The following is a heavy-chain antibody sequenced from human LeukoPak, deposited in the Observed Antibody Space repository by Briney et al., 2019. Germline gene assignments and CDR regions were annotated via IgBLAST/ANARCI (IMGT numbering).Heavy chain of an antibody. CDR2: INSDGSST. D-gene: IGHD3-22*01. J-gene: IGHJ4*02. Sequence: GGSLRLSCAASGFPFSSYWTHWVRQAPGKGLVWVSRINSDGSSTSYADSVKGRFTISRDNAKNTLHLQMNSLRAEDTAVYYCARANTYYYDSSGYSVDYWGQGTLVTVSS. V-gene: IGHV3-74*01. CDR1: GFPFSSYW. CDR3: ARANTYYYDSSGYSVDY.